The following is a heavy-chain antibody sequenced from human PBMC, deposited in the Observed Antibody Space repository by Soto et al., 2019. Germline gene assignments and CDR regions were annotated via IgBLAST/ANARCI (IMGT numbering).Heavy chain of an antibody. CDR1: GFTFTSSA. CDR3: ARDLGNYSFYGMDV. Sequence: SVKVSCKASGFTFTSSAVQWVRQARGQRLEWIGWIVVGSGNTNYAQKFQERVTITRDMSTSTAYMELSSLRSEDTAVYYCARDLGNYSFYGMDVWGQGPTFTVFS. J-gene: IGHJ6*02. CDR2: IVVGSGNT. D-gene: IGHD6-13*01. V-gene: IGHV1-58*01.